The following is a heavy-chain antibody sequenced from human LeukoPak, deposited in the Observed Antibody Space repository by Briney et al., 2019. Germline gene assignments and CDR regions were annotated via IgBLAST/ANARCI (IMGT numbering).Heavy chain of an antibody. D-gene: IGHD2-15*01. J-gene: IGHJ6*02. V-gene: IGHV3-11*01. CDR3: ARDIVVVVAATNFSYYGMDV. Sequence: PGGSLRLSCAASGFTFSDYYMSWVRQAPGKGLEWVSYISSSGSTIYYADSVKGRFTISRDNAKNSLYLQMNSLRAEDTAVYYCARDIVVVVAATNFSYYGMDVWGQGPRSPSP. CDR2: ISSSGSTI. CDR1: GFTFSDYY.